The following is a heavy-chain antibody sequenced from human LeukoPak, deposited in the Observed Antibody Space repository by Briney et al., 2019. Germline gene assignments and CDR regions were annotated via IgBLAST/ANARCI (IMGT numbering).Heavy chain of an antibody. CDR3: ARLRYSDY. CDR1: GFSFGSNW. D-gene: IGHD2-21*01. V-gene: IGHV3-7*03. J-gene: IGHJ4*02. CDR2: IKQDGSEK. Sequence: GSLRLSCVASGFSFGSNWMSWVRQAPGKGLEWVANIKQDGSEKNYVDSVKGRFTTSRDNAKNSLYLQMNSLRAEDTAVYYCARLRYSDYWGQGTLVTVSS.